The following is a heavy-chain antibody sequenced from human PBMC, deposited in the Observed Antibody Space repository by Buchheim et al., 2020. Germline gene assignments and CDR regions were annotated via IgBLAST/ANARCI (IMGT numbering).Heavy chain of an antibody. CDR2: INPSGGST. D-gene: IGHD6-6*01. CDR3: ARDAKGYSSSLSDAFDI. V-gene: IGHV1-46*01. J-gene: IGHJ3*02. Sequence: QVQLVQPGAEVKKPGASVKVSCKASGYTFTSYYMHWVRQAPGQGLEWMGIINPSGGSTSYAQKFQGRVTMTRDTTTSTVYMELSSLRSEYTAVYYCARDAKGYSSSLSDAFDIWGQGT. CDR1: GYTFTSYY.